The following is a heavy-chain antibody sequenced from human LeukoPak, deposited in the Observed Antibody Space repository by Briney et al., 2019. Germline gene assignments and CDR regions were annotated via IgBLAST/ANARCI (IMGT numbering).Heavy chain of an antibody. CDR2: VSYDGTNK. V-gene: IGHV3-30-3*01. CDR1: GFSFSSHA. D-gene: IGHD4-17*01. Sequence: GGSLRLSCAAFGFSFSSHAMHWVRQAPGKGLEWVAVVSYDGTNKYYADSVKGRFTISRDNAKNSLYLQMNSLRAEDTAVYYCATPTVPTGVDYFDYWGQGTLVTVSS. CDR3: ATPTVPTGVDYFDY. J-gene: IGHJ4*02.